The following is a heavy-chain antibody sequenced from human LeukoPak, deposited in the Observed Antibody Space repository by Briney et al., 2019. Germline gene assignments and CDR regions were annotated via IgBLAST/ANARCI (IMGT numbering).Heavy chain of an antibody. CDR2: IYSGGST. V-gene: IGHV3-53*01. Sequence: GGSLRLSCAASGFIVSSNYMTWVRQAPGKGLEWVSVIYSGGSTYFADSVKSRFTVSRDTSKNTLHLQMNSLRAEDTAVYYCARGALLAGDAFDIWGQGTMVTVSS. J-gene: IGHJ3*02. CDR1: GFIVSSNY. CDR3: ARGALLAGDAFDI. D-gene: IGHD6-19*01.